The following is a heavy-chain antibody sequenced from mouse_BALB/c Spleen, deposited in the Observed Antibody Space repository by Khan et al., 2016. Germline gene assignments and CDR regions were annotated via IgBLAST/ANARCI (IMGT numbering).Heavy chain of an antibody. Sequence: EVELVESGGGLVKPGGSLKLSCAASGFTFSSYAMSWVRQSPEKRLEWVAEISSGGSYTYYPDTVTGRFTISRDNAYNTPYLEMSSLTSEDTAMYYCARANYGNYAMDYWGQGTSVTVSS. CDR2: ISSGGSYT. CDR1: GFTFSSYA. J-gene: IGHJ4*01. D-gene: IGHD2-1*01. V-gene: IGHV5-9-4*01. CDR3: ARANYGNYAMDY.